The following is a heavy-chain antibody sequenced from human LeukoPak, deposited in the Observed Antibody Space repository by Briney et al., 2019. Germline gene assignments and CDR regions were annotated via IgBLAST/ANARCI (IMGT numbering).Heavy chain of an antibody. D-gene: IGHD5-12*01. CDR1: AGSLSSYY. CDR3: ASGYDYVRSDY. CDR2: IYYSGST. V-gene: IGHV4-59*08. J-gene: IGHJ4*02. Sequence: PETLSLTCTVAAGSLSSYYWSWIRQPPGKGLEWIGYIYYSGSTNYNPSLKSRVTISVDTSKNQFSLKLSSVTAADTAVYYCASGYDYVRSDYWGQGTLVTVSS.